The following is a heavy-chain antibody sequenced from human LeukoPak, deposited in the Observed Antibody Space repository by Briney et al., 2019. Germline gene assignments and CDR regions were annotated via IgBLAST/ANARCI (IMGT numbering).Heavy chain of an antibody. J-gene: IGHJ4*02. Sequence: GGSLRLSCAASGFTFSSYGMHWVRQAPGKGLEWVAVISYDGSNKYYADSVKGRFTISRDNSKNTLYLQMNSLRAEDTAVYYCAKVGGNYYDSSGYYSAFDYWGQGTLVTVSS. CDR1: GFTFSSYG. CDR2: ISYDGSNK. CDR3: AKVGGNYYDSSGYYSAFDY. D-gene: IGHD3-22*01. V-gene: IGHV3-30*18.